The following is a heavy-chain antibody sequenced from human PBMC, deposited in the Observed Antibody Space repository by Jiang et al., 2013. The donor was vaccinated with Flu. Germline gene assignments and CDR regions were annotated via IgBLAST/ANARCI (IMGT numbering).Heavy chain of an antibody. J-gene: IGHJ4*02. CDR2: ISSSSSYI. CDR1: GFTFSSYS. CDR3: ARDSGLDGYNDYFDY. Sequence: QLLESGGGLVKPGGSLRLSCAASGFTFSSYSMNWVRQAPGKGLEWVSSISSSSSYIYYADSVKGRFTISRDNAKNSLYLQMNSLRAEDTAVYYCARDSGLDGYNDYFDYWGQGTLVTVSS. V-gene: IGHV3-21*01. D-gene: IGHD5-24*01.